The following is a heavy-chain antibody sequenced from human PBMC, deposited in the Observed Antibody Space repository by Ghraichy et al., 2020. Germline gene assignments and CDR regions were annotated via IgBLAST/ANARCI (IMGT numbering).Heavy chain of an antibody. V-gene: IGHV4-59*08. D-gene: IGHD3-22*01. CDR1: GGSISSYY. Sequence: SETLSLTCTVSGGSISSYYWSWIRQPPGKGLEWIGYIYYSGSTNYNPSLKSRVTISVDTSKNQFSLKLSSVTAADTAVYYCARLDRYDDSSGYSGYYGMDVWGQGTTVTVSS. J-gene: IGHJ6*02. CDR3: ARLDRYDDSSGYSGYYGMDV. CDR2: IYYSGST.